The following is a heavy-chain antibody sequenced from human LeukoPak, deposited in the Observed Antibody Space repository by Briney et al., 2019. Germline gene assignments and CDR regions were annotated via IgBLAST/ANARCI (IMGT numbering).Heavy chain of an antibody. V-gene: IGHV4-34*01. CDR2: INHSGST. CDR1: GGSFSGYY. D-gene: IGHD3-10*01. CDR3: ARSGTMVRGVIITRKDYYYYYGMDV. J-gene: IGHJ6*04. Sequence: PSETLPLTCAVYGGSFSGYYWSWIRQPPGKGLEWIGEINHSGSTNYNPSLKSRVTISVDTSKNQSSLKLSSVTAADTAVYYCARSGTMVRGVIITRKDYYYYYGMDVWGKGTTVTVSS.